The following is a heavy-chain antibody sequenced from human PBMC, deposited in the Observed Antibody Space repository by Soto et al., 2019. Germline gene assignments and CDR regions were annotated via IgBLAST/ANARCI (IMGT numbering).Heavy chain of an antibody. Sequence: ASVKVSCKASRYTFTDYYMHWVRQAPGQGLEWMGIINPSGGSTSYAQKFQGRVTMTRDTSTSTVYMELTSLRFEDTAVYYCARPVGATFAFDVWGQGTMVTVSS. CDR2: INPSGGST. CDR1: RYTFTDYY. J-gene: IGHJ3*01. D-gene: IGHD1-26*01. CDR3: ARPVGATFAFDV. V-gene: IGHV1-46*01.